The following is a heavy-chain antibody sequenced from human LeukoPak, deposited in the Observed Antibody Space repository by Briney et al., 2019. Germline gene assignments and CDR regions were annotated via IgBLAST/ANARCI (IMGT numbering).Heavy chain of an antibody. CDR1: GGSISSYY. D-gene: IGHD5-18*01. Sequence: SETLSLTCTVSGGSISSYYWSWIRQPPGKGLEWIGYIYYSGSTNYNPSLKSRVTISVDTSKNQFSLKLSSVTAADTAVYYCARGLRGYSYGYPRYYYYMDVWGKGTTVTVSS. CDR3: ARGLRGYSYGYPRYYYYMDV. V-gene: IGHV4-59*12. J-gene: IGHJ6*03. CDR2: IYYSGST.